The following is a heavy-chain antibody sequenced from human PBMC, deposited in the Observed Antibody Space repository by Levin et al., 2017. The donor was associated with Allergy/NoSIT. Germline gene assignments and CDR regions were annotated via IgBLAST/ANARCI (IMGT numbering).Heavy chain of an antibody. D-gene: IGHD3-22*01. CDR2: ISSSSSYI. CDR3: ARGRYYYDSSGYYPRRGDAFDI. Sequence: GGSLRLSCAASGFTFSSYSMNWVRQAPGKGLEWVSSISSSSSYIYYADSVKGRFTISRDNAKNSLYLQMNSLRAEDTAVYYCARGRYYYDSSGYYPRRGDAFDIWGQGTMVTVSS. V-gene: IGHV3-21*01. CDR1: GFTFSSYS. J-gene: IGHJ3*02.